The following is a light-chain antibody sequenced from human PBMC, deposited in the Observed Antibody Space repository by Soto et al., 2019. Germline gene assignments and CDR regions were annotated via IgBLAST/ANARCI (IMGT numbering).Light chain of an antibody. CDR3: AAWDDSLTGWV. CDR1: SSNIGSNT. Sequence: QSVLTQPPSASGTPGQRVTISCSGSSSNIGSNTVNWFQQLPGTAPKLLIYGNNQRPSGVPDRFSGSKSGTSASLAISGLQSEDEADYYCAAWDDSLTGWVFGGGTKVTVL. V-gene: IGLV1-44*01. CDR2: GNN. J-gene: IGLJ3*02.